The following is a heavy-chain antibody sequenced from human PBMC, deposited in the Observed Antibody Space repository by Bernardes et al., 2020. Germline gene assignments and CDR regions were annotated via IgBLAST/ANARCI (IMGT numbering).Heavy chain of an antibody. CDR1: GFTFSSYS. J-gene: IGHJ4*02. Sequence: GGSLRLSCAASGFTFSSYSMNWVRQAPGKGLEWVSTISASGGSVYYADSVKGRFTISRDNSKNTLYVQMNSLRAEDTALYYCAKNPIGDLQAIFGALITGYYFDHWGQGTLVAVSS. CDR2: ISASGGSV. V-gene: IGHV3-23*01. CDR3: AKNPIGDLQAIFGALITGYYFDH. D-gene: IGHD3-3*01.